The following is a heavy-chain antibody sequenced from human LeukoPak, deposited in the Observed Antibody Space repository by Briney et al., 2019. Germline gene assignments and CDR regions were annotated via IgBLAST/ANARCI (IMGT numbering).Heavy chain of an antibody. CDR2: IKQDGSEK. D-gene: IGHD3-22*01. J-gene: IGHJ3*02. CDR3: ARLSSGDAFDI. CDR1: GFTFSSYW. Sequence: GGSLRLSCAASGFTFSSYWMSWARQAPGKGLEWVANIKQDGSEKYYVDSVKGRFTISRDNAKNSLYLQMNSLRAEDTAVYYCARLSSGDAFDIWGQGTMVTVSS. V-gene: IGHV3-7*02.